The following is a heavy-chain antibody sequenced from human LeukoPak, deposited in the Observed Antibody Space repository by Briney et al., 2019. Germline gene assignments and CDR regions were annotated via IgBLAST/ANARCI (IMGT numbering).Heavy chain of an antibody. Sequence: KPSETLSLTCTVSGGSISGYYWSWIRQPPGKGLEWVGFIPYSGRTSYNPSLKSRVTISVDTFKNEFSLKLTSVTVADTAVYYCARYLCSGGTCYGFDYWGQGTPVTVSS. V-gene: IGHV4-59*01. CDR3: ARYLCSGGTCYGFDY. CDR1: GGSISGYY. J-gene: IGHJ4*02. D-gene: IGHD2-15*01. CDR2: IPYSGRT.